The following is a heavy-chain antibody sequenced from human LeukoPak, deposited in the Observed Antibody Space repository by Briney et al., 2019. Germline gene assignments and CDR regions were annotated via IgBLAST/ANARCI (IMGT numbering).Heavy chain of an antibody. CDR2: IYYSGST. CDR3: ARDGYNYGIDY. D-gene: IGHD5-24*01. Sequence: SETLSLTCTVSGGSISSGYYYWSWIRQPPGKGLEWIGYIYYSGSTNYNPSLKSRVTISVDTSKNQFSLKLSSVTAADTAVCYCARDGYNYGIDYWGQGTLVTVSS. J-gene: IGHJ4*02. V-gene: IGHV4-61*01. CDR1: GGSISSGYYY.